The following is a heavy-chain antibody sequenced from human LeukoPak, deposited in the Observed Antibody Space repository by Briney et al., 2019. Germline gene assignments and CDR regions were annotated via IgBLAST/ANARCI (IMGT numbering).Heavy chain of an antibody. CDR1: GFPFRDYG. CDR3: AKRAVTDSEAGSRFDY. V-gene: IGHV3-23*01. J-gene: IGHJ4*02. CDR2: IRGSGDFT. Sequence: PGGSLRLSCATSGFPFRDYGMSWDRQAPGKGLEWVSHIRGSGDFTYYSESTKGRFSISRDNSQDMLYLQMNYLSGDDTAIYYCAKRAVTDSEAGSRFDYWGQGTPVTVSP.